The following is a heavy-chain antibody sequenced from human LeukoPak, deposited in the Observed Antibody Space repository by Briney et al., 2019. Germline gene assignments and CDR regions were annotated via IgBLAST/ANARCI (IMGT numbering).Heavy chain of an antibody. J-gene: IGHJ4*02. Sequence: PGGSLRLSCAASGFTLSSYAMSWVRQAPGKWLEWVAFIRYDGSNKYYADSVKGRFTISRDNSKNTLYLQMNSLRAEDTAVYYCARTVDTAMNYWGQGTLVTVSS. CDR1: GFTLSSYA. CDR3: ARTVDTAMNY. V-gene: IGHV3-30*02. D-gene: IGHD5-18*01. CDR2: IRYDGSNK.